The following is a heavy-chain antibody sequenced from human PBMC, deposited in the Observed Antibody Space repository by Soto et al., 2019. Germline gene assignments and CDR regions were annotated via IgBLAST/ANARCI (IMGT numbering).Heavy chain of an antibody. D-gene: IGHD5-12*01. CDR2: INAGNGNT. Sequence: QVQLVQSGAEEKKPGASVKVSCKASGYTFTNYAMHWVRQAPGQRLEWMGWINAGNGNTKNSQKFQGRVTITRDTSASTAYMELSSLRSEDTAVYYCARVSGYYFLDYWGQGTLVTVSS. CDR3: ARVSGYYFLDY. J-gene: IGHJ4*02. V-gene: IGHV1-3*05. CDR1: GYTFTNYA.